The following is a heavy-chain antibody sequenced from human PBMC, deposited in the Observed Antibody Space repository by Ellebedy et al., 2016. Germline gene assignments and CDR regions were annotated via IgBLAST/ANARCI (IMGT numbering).Heavy chain of an antibody. CDR1: GFTFSDYY. Sequence: GGSLRLSCAASGFTFSDYYMSWIRQAPGKGLEWVSYISSSGSTIYYADSVKGRFTISRDNAKNSLYLQMNSLRDEDTAVYYCARVGRANYYYYYGMDVWGQGTTVTVSS. CDR2: ISSSGSTI. V-gene: IGHV3-11*04. CDR3: ARVGRANYYYYYGMDV. D-gene: IGHD3-10*01. J-gene: IGHJ6*02.